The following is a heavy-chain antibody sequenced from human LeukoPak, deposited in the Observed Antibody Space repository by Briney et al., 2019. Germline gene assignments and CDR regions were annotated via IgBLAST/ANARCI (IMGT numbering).Heavy chain of an antibody. V-gene: IGHV3-21*01. CDR2: ISGSSSHI. CDR3: GMVRGV. J-gene: IGHJ6*02. CDR1: GFTFSSYA. Sequence: PGGSLRLSCAASGFTFSSYAMNWVRQAPGEGLEWVSSISGSSSHIYYADSVEGRFTISRDNAKNSLYLQMSSLRAEDTAVYYCGMVRGVWGQGTTVTVSS. D-gene: IGHD3-10*01.